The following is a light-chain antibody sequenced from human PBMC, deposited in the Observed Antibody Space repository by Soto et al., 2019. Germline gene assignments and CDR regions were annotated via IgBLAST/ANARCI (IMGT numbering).Light chain of an antibody. CDR3: SSYTSSSTPYV. Sequence: QSVLTQPASVSGSPGQSITISCTGTSSDVGGYNYVSWYQQHPDKAPKLMIYEVSNRPSGVSNCFSGSKSGNTASLTISGLQAEDEADYYCSSYTSSSTPYVFGTGTKVTVL. CDR1: SSDVGGYNY. V-gene: IGLV2-14*01. J-gene: IGLJ1*01. CDR2: EVS.